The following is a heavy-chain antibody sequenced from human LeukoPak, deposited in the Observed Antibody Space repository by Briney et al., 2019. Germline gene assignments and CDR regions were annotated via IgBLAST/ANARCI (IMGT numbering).Heavy chain of an antibody. J-gene: IGHJ5*02. V-gene: IGHV4-34*01. CDR3: ARTELRFPPYNWFDP. Sequence: KSSETLSLTCAVYGGSFSGYYWSWIRQPPGKGLEWIGEINHSGSTNYNPSLKSRVTISVDTSKNQFSLKLSSVTAADTAVYYCARTELRFPPYNWFDPWGQGTLVTVSS. D-gene: IGHD1-26*01. CDR1: GGSFSGYY. CDR2: INHSGST.